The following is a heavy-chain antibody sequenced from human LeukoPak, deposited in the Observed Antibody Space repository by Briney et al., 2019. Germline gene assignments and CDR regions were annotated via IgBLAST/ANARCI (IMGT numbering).Heavy chain of an antibody. V-gene: IGHV1-2*02. CDR1: GYTFTGHY. D-gene: IGHD1-26*01. Sequence: ASVKVSCKASGYTFTGHYMHWVRHAPGQGLERMGWINPNNGGTNYAQKFQGRVTMTRDTSISTAYMELSRLRSDDTAVYYCARGYALYSGRYIDFDYWGQGTLVTVSS. CDR3: ARGYALYSGRYIDFDY. CDR2: INPNNGGT. J-gene: IGHJ4*02.